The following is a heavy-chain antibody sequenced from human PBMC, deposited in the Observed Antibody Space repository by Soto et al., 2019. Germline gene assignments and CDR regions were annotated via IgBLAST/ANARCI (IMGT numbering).Heavy chain of an antibody. CDR3: ARAWRGPLYYYDSSGLDY. J-gene: IGHJ4*02. V-gene: IGHV3-21*01. D-gene: IGHD3-22*01. CDR2: ISSSSSYI. Sequence: EVQLLESGGGLVQPGGSLRLSCAASGFTFSSYAMSWVRQAPGKGLEWVSAISSSSSYIYYADSVKGRFTISRDNAKNSLYLQMNSLRAEDTAVYYCARAWRGPLYYYDSSGLDYWGQGTLVTVSS. CDR1: GFTFSSYA.